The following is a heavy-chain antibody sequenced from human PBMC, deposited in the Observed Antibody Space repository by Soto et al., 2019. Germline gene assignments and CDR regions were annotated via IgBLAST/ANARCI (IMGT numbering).Heavy chain of an antibody. Sequence: GESLKISCKGSGYSFTSYWISWVRQMPGKGLAWMGRIDLSDSYINYSPFFLGNVTFSADKSISTAYLQWSSQKASYTAMYYCARQPTAIVTGYYDGMDVWGQGTTVT. D-gene: IGHD5-18*01. V-gene: IGHV5-10-1*01. J-gene: IGHJ6*02. CDR2: IDLSDSYI. CDR3: ARQPTAIVTGYYDGMDV. CDR1: GYSFTSYW.